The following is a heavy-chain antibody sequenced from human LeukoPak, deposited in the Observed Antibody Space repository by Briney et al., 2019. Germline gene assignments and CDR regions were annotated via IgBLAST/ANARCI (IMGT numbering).Heavy chain of an antibody. CDR2: ISAYNDNT. Sequence: ASVKVSCKASGYTFSSNGISWVRQAPGQGLEWMGWISAYNDNTNYAQKFQGRVTMTTDTSTTTAYMELRSLRSDDTAVYYCARDSSPDYWGQGTLVTVSS. CDR1: GYTFSSNG. V-gene: IGHV1-18*01. J-gene: IGHJ4*02. CDR3: ARDSSPDY.